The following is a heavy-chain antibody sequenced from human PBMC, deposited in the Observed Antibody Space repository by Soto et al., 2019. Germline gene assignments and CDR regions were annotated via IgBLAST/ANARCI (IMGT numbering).Heavy chain of an antibody. CDR3: ARRLGGDSSGTFDY. CDR2: IYYSGST. J-gene: IGHJ4*02. CDR1: GGSITTYY. V-gene: IGHV4-59*08. D-gene: IGHD3-22*01. Sequence: SETLSLTCTVSGGSITTYYWSWIRQPPGKGLEWIGYIYYSGSTNYSPSLKSRVTISVDTSKNQFSLRLSSVTAADTAVYYCARRLGGDSSGTFDYWGQGILVT.